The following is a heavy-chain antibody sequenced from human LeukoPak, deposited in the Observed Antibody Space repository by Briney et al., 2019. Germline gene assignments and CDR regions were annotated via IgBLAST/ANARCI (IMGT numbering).Heavy chain of an antibody. CDR1: EFSVGSNY. D-gene: IGHD1-14*01. CDR3: AKPARTDYVDY. Sequence: GGSLRLSCAASEFSVGSNYMTWVRQAPGKGLEWVSAISGSGGRTYYADSVKGRFTISRDNSKNTLYLQMNSLRAEDTAVYYCAKPARTDYVDYWGQGTLVTVST. CDR2: ISGSGGRT. V-gene: IGHV3-23*01. J-gene: IGHJ4*02.